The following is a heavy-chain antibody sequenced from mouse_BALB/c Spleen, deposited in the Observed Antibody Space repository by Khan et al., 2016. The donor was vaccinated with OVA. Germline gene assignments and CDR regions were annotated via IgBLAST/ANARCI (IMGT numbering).Heavy chain of an antibody. CDR3: ARANWAWFAY. V-gene: IGHV5-17*02. J-gene: IGHJ3*01. CDR2: ISSDSNTI. Sequence: EVELVESGGGLVQPGGSRKLSCAASGFSFSSFGMHWVRQAPAKGLEWVAYISSDSNTIYYVDTVKGRFTISRDNPKNTLFLQMTSLRSEDTAMYYCARANWAWFAYWGQGTLVTVSA. CDR1: GFSFSSFG. D-gene: IGHD4-1*01.